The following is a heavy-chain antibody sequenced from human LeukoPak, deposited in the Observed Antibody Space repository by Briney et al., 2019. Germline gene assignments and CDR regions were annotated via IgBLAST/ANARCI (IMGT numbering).Heavy chain of an antibody. J-gene: IGHJ6*03. CDR2: INTDGSST. CDR1: GFTLSSYW. V-gene: IGHV3-74*01. Sequence: PGGSLRLSCAASGFTLSSYWMHWVRQAPGKGLVGVSRINTDGSSTSYADSVKGRFTISRDNAKNTLYLQMNSLRAEDTAVYYCARSDLYYYMDVWGKGTTVTVSS. CDR3: ARSDLYYYMDV.